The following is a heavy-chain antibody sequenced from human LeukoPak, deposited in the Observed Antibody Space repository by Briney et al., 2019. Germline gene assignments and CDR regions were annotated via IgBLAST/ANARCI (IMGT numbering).Heavy chain of an antibody. J-gene: IGHJ3*02. CDR1: GFTVSSNY. V-gene: IGHV3-53*01. Sequence: GGSLRLSCAASGFTVSSNYMSWVRQAPGKGLEWVSVIYSGGSTYYADSVKGRFTISRDNSKNTLYLQMNSLRAEDTAVYYCARDLRFLEWSLGDIWGQGTMVTVSS. CDR3: ARDLRFLEWSLGDI. CDR2: IYSGGST. D-gene: IGHD3-3*01.